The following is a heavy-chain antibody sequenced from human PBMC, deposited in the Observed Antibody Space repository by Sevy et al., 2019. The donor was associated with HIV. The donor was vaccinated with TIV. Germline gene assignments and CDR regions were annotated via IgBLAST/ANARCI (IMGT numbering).Heavy chain of an antibody. V-gene: IGHV3-21*01. J-gene: IGHJ4*02. CDR3: ASDWSYYDSSGYYPMYFDY. CDR1: GFTFSSYS. Sequence: GGSLRLSCAASGFTFSSYSMNWVRQAPGKGLEWVSSISSSSSYIYYADSVKGRFTISRDNAKNSLYLQMNSLRAEDTAVYYCASDWSYYDSSGYYPMYFDYWGQGTLVTVSS. CDR2: ISSSSSYI. D-gene: IGHD3-22*01.